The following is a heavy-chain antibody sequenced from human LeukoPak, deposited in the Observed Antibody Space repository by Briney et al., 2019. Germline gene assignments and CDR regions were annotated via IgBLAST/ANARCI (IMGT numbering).Heavy chain of an antibody. CDR2: ITTSGST. CDR1: GLTPSHNVNKP. D-gene: IGHD2-21*01. Sequence: GGSLRLSRAASGLTPSHNVNKPMSWVRHALGRGLELYSGITTSGSTYYADSVKGRFTISRENSNNTLYLHMDSLRAEDTAVYYCAKAPVWNYYYGLDVWGQGTTVTVSS. CDR3: AKAPVWNYYYGLDV. V-gene: IGHV3-23*01. J-gene: IGHJ6*02.